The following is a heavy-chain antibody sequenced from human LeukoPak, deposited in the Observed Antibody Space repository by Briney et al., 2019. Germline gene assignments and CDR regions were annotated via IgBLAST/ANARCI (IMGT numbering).Heavy chain of an antibody. Sequence: SETLSLTCTVSGGSISSSSYYWSWIRQPPGKGLEWIGYIYYSGSTNYNPSLKSRVTISVDTSKNQFSLKLSSVTAADTAVYYCARVSITGKVDYWGQGTLVTVSS. J-gene: IGHJ4*02. D-gene: IGHD1-14*01. V-gene: IGHV4-61*01. CDR1: GGSISSSSYY. CDR3: ARVSITGKVDY. CDR2: IYYSGST.